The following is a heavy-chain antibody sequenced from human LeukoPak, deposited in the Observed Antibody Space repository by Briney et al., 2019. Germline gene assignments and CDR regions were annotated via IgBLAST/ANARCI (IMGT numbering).Heavy chain of an antibody. D-gene: IGHD3-22*01. Sequence: GGSLRLSCAASGFTFSSYAMSWVRQAPGKGLEWVSAISGSGGSTYYADSVKGRFTISRDNAKNSLYLQMNSLRAEDTAVYYCARRSGYYDSSGYHFDYWGQGTLVTVSS. CDR1: GFTFSSYA. CDR3: ARRSGYYDSSGYHFDY. CDR2: ISGSGGST. J-gene: IGHJ4*02. V-gene: IGHV3-23*01.